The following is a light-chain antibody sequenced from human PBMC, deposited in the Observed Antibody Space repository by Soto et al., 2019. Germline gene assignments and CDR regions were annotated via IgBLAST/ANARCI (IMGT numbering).Light chain of an antibody. J-gene: IGKJ3*01. CDR1: QSISSY. V-gene: IGKV1-39*01. CDR3: KQSYSTPLT. CDR2: AAS. Sequence: DIQMTQSPSSLSASVGDRVTITCRASQSISSYLNWYQQKPGKAPKLLIYAASSLQSGVPSRFSGSGSGTDFTLTISSMQPEEFATYYCKQSYSTPLTFGPGTKVDIK.